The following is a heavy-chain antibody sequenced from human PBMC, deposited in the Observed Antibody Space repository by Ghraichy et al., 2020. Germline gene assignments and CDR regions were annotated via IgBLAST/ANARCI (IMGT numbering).Heavy chain of an antibody. D-gene: IGHD6-19*01. CDR1: GDSMSSGGW. V-gene: IGHV4-4*02. Sequence: SETLSLTCAVSGDSMSSGGWWSWVRQSPGKGLEWIGEIDRSGTSYYRPYLVGRVNISADKSKNQYSLTLSSVTAADTAMYFCAKSNGLYSLHYWGQGILVTVSS. CDR2: IDRSGTS. J-gene: IGHJ4*02. CDR3: AKSNGLYSLHY.